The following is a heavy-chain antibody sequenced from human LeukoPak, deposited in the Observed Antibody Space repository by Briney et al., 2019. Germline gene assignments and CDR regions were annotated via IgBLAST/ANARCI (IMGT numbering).Heavy chain of an antibody. Sequence: SQTLSLTCTVSGGSISSGGYYWSWIRQHPGKGLEWIGYIYYSGSTYYNPSLKSRVTISVDTSKNQFSLKLSSVTAADTAVYYCARGPSFSITFDYWGQGTLVTVSS. CDR3: ARGPSFSITFDY. CDR2: IYYSGST. J-gene: IGHJ4*02. V-gene: IGHV4-31*03. D-gene: IGHD3-10*01. CDR1: GGSISSGGYY.